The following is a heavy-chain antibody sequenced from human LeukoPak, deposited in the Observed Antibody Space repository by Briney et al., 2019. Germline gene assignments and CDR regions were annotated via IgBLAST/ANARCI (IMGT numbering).Heavy chain of an antibody. V-gene: IGHV1-2*02. J-gene: IGHJ6*03. CDR2: INPNSGGT. D-gene: IGHD3-10*01. Sequence: ASVKVSCKASGYTFTGYYMHWVRQAPGQGLEWMGWINPNSGGTNYAQKLQGRVTMTTDTSTSTAYMELRSLRSDDTAVYYCARDVLLWFGESREYMDVWGKGTTVTVSS. CDR3: ARDVLLWFGESREYMDV. CDR1: GYTFTGYY.